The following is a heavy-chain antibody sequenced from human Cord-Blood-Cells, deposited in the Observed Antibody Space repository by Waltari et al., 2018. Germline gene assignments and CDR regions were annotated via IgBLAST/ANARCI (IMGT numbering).Heavy chain of an antibody. D-gene: IGHD1-1*01. CDR3: AKDGNWNFDY. CDR1: GFTFSSYG. CDR2: ISYDGSNK. Sequence: QVQLVESGGGVVQPGRSLRLSCAASGFTFSSYGMHWVRQAPGKGLEWVAVISYDGSNKYYADSGKGRFTISRDNSKNTLYLQMNSLRAEDTAVYYCAKDGNWNFDYWGQGTLVTVSS. J-gene: IGHJ4*02. V-gene: IGHV3-30*18.